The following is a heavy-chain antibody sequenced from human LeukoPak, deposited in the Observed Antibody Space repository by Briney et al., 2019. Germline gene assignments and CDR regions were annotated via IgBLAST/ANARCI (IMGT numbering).Heavy chain of an antibody. CDR1: GGSISSYY. CDR2: IYYSGTT. CDR3: ARHQLRDYYYYGMGV. V-gene: IGHV4-59*08. D-gene: IGHD3-16*01. J-gene: IGHJ6*02. Sequence: SETLSLTCTVSGGSISSYYWSWIRQPPGKGLEWIGYIYYSGTTNYNPSLKSRVTISVDTSKNQFSLKLSSVTAADAAVYYCARHQLRDYYYYGMGVWGQGTTVTVSS.